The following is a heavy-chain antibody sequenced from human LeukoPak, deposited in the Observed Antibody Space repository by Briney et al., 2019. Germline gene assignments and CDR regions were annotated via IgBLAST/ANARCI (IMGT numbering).Heavy chain of an antibody. V-gene: IGHV3-23*01. CDR2: ISGSGGST. CDR1: GFTFSSYA. J-gene: IGHJ4*02. CDR3: AKSYAAGIWYFDY. Sequence: GGSLRLSCAASGFTFSSYAMSWVRQAPAKGLEGVSAISGSGGSTYYADSVKGRFTISRDNSKNTLYLQMNSLRAEDTAVYYCAKSYAAGIWYFDYWGQGTLVTVSS. D-gene: IGHD6-13*01.